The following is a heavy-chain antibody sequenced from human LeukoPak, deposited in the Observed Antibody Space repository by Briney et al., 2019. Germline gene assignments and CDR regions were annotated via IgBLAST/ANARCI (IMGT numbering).Heavy chain of an antibody. CDR3: ARELSAGAFDI. J-gene: IGHJ3*02. V-gene: IGHV3-11*01. CDR2: ISSSGSTI. D-gene: IGHD6-19*01. CDR1: GFTFSDYY. Sequence: GGSLRLSCAASGFTFSDYYMSWIRQAPGKGLEWVLYISSSGSTIYYADSVKGRFTISRDNAKNSLYLQMNSLRAEDTAVYYCARELSAGAFDIWGQGTMVTVSS.